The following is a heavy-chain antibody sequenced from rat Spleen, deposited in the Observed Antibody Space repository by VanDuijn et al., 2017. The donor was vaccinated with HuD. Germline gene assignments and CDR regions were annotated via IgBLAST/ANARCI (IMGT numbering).Heavy chain of an antibody. Sequence: QVQVKESGPGLVQPSQTLSLTCTVSGFSLTSNGVSWVRQPPGKGLEWIAAISTGGNTYYNSALRSRLSISRDTSKSQVFLKMSSLQTEDTATYYCARDHYYYSAYVMDAWGQGASVTVSS. D-gene: IGHD1-1*01. CDR3: ARDHYYYSAYVMDA. CDR2: ISTGGNT. V-gene: IGHV2S12*01. J-gene: IGHJ4*01. CDR1: GFSLTSNG.